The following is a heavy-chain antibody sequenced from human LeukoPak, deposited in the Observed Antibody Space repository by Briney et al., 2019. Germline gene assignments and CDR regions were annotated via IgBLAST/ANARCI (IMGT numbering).Heavy chain of an antibody. CDR2: IYHSGST. D-gene: IGHD2-8*01. CDR3: ARLMSRNFDY. J-gene: IGHJ4*02. V-gene: IGHV4-38-2*01. Sequence: SETLSLTCAVSGYSISSGYYWGWIRQPPGKGLEWIGSIYHSGSTYYNPSLKSRATISVDTSKNQFSLKLSSVTAADTAVYYCARLMSRNFDYWGQGTLVTVSS. CDR1: GYSISSGYY.